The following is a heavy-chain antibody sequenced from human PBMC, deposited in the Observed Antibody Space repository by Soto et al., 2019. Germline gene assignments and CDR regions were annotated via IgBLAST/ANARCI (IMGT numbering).Heavy chain of an antibody. CDR3: ARDRVIAIFGVVDYYGMDV. CDR1: GITVSSNY. Sequence: GGSLRLSCAASGITVSSNYMSWVRQAPGKGLEWVSVIYSGGSTYYADSVKGRFTISRDNSKNTLYLQMNSLRAEDTAVYYCARDRVIAIFGVVDYYGMDVWGQGTTVTVSS. J-gene: IGHJ6*02. V-gene: IGHV3-53*01. CDR2: IYSGGST. D-gene: IGHD3-3*01.